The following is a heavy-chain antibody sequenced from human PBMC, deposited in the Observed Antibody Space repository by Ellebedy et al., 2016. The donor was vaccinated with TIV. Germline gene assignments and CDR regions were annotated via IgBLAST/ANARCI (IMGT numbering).Heavy chain of an antibody. CDR1: GFTFSNYA. CDR2: ITGSGDST. CDR3: AKGMRGGADFDY. V-gene: IGHV3-23*01. J-gene: IGHJ4*02. D-gene: IGHD3-10*01. Sequence: GESLKISXVDYGFTFSNYAMNWVRQAPGKGLEWFSAITGSGDSTYYADSVKGRFTISRDNSKNTLYLQMNSLRVEDTALYYCAKGMRGGADFDYWGQGTLVTVSS.